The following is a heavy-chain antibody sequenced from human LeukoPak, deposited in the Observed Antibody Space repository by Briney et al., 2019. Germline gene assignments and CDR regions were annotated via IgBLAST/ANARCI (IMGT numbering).Heavy chain of an antibody. CDR1: GYTFNGYY. CDR3: AREGFCTGSKCPAEY. D-gene: IGHD2-8*02. CDR2: INPNTGGT. V-gene: IGHV1-2*02. Sequence: ASVKVSCKASGYTFNGYYKHWVRQAPGQGLEWMGWINPNTGGTNSAQKFQGRVTMTRDTSISTAYMELKRLSSGDTAVYFCAREGFCTGSKCPAEYWGQGTLVTVSS. J-gene: IGHJ4*02.